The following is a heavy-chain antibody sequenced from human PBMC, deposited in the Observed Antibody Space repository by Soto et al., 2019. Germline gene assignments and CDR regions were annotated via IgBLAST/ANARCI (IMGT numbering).Heavy chain of an antibody. CDR1: GGPFSGYY. D-gene: IGHD3-10*01. CDR3: AGGLFSVVRGLINLLYL. CDR2: IDQSGST. V-gene: IGHV4-34*01. J-gene: IGHJ4*01. Sequence: SETLSLTCAVYGGPFSGYYWNWLRQPPGEGLEWIGKIDQSGSTNYNPSLKSRVTMSVDTSRSQFSLKLTSVTAMDTAVYYCAGGLFSVVRGLINLLYLCGQGSLVTVYS.